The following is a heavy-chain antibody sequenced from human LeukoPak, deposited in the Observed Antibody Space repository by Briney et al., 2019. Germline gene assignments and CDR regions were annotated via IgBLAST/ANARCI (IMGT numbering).Heavy chain of an antibody. CDR1: GGSISSGDRY. CDR2: IYSTGNT. D-gene: IGHD5-18*01. CDR3: ARDSYSYGYGGFDY. Sequence: PSQTLSLTCTVSGGSISSGDRYWSWIRQSPGKGLEWIGYIYSTGNTYYNPSLKSRVIISVDTSKNQSSLELNSATAADTAVYYCARDSYSYGYGGFDYWGQGILVTVSS. J-gene: IGHJ4*02. V-gene: IGHV4-30-4*01.